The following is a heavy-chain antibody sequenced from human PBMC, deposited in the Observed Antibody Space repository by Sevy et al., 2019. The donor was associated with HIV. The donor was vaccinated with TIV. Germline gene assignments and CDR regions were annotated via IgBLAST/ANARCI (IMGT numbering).Heavy chain of an antibody. Sequence: GGSLRLSCAASGFTFSGSAMHWVRQASGKGLEWVGRIRSKANSYAKAYAASGKGRFTISRDDSKNTAYLQMNSLKTEDTAVYYCTSTGYCSSTSCYTAYYYYYMDVWGKGTTVTVSS. D-gene: IGHD2-2*02. V-gene: IGHV3-73*01. CDR2: IRSKANSYAK. CDR3: TSTGYCSSTSCYTAYYYYYMDV. J-gene: IGHJ6*03. CDR1: GFTFSGSA.